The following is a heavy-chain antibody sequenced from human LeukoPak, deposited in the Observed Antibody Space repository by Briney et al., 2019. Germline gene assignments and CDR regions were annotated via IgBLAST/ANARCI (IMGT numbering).Heavy chain of an antibody. D-gene: IGHD5-12*01. V-gene: IGHV3-23*01. J-gene: IGHJ4*02. CDR1: GFTFSSYA. CDR2: ISGSGGST. Sequence: GGSLRLSCAASGFTFSSYAMSWVRQAPGKGLEWVSAISGSGGSTYYADSVKGRFTISRDNSKDTLYLQMNSLRAEDTAVYYCANSESRLDIVATTQTGGFFDYWGQGTLVTVSS. CDR3: ANSESRLDIVATTQTGGFFDY.